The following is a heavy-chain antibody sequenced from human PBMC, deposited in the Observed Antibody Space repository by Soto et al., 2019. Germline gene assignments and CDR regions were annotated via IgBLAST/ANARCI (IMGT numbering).Heavy chain of an antibody. Sequence: QVQLVESGGGVVQPGRSLRLSCAASGFTFSSYAMHWVRQAPGKGLEWVAGISYDGSNKYYADSVKGRFTISRDNSKNTLYLQMNSLRAEDTAVYYCASVRADYYDSSGPLGYWGQGTLVTVSS. CDR1: GFTFSSYA. V-gene: IGHV3-30-3*01. CDR3: ASVRADYYDSSGPLGY. J-gene: IGHJ4*02. D-gene: IGHD3-22*01. CDR2: ISYDGSNK.